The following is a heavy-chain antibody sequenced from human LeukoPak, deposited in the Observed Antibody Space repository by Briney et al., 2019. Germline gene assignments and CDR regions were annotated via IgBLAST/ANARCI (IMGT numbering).Heavy chain of an antibody. D-gene: IGHD6-19*01. V-gene: IGHV3-23*01. CDR3: ARSRWLDAFDY. J-gene: IGHJ4*02. Sequence: GGSLRLSCAASGFTFSNYAMSWVRQAPGKGLEWVSGISGSGGSTYYADSVMGRFTISRDNAKNTLYLQMNSLRADDTAVYYCARSRWLDAFDYWGQGTLVTVSS. CDR1: GFTFSNYA. CDR2: ISGSGGST.